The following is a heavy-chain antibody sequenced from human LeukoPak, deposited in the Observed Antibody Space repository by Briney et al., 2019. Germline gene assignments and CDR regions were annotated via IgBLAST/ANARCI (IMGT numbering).Heavy chain of an antibody. CDR3: ARRPGVTTYYFDY. CDR2: ISSSSSYI. J-gene: IGHJ4*02. CDR1: GFTFSHSA. Sequence: GGSLRLSCAASGFTFSHSAMSWVRQAPGKGLEWVSSISSSSSYIYYADSVKGRFTISRDNAKNSLYLQMNSLRAEDTAVYYCARRPGVTTYYFDYWGQGTLVTVSS. D-gene: IGHD4-17*01. V-gene: IGHV3-21*01.